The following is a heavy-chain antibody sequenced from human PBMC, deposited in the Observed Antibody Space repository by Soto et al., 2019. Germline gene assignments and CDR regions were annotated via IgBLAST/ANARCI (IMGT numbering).Heavy chain of an antibody. Sequence: GASVKVSCKASGYTFTSYYMHWVRQAPGQGLEWMGIINPSGGNTSYAQKFQGRVTMTRDTSTSTVYMELSSLRSEDTAVYYCARDRSDSSGYYYVTNWFDPWGQGTLVTVSS. CDR2: INPSGGNT. J-gene: IGHJ5*02. V-gene: IGHV1-46*01. D-gene: IGHD3-22*01. CDR3: ARDRSDSSGYYYVTNWFDP. CDR1: GYTFTSYY.